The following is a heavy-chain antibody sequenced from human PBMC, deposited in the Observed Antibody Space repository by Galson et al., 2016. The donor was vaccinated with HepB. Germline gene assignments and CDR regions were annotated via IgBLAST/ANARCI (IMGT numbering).Heavy chain of an antibody. CDR3: ARSFKGAH. V-gene: IGHV4-61*01. J-gene: IGHJ4*02. CDR2: ITYSRNT. Sequence: SETLSLTCTVSGGSVTSGPNYWSWVRQPPGKGPEWIGYITYSRNTLYTPSLKSRVTISVDTAKNQISLKVNSVTAADTAVYYCARSFKGAHWGQGTLVTVSS. CDR1: GGSVTSGPNY. D-gene: IGHD1-26*01.